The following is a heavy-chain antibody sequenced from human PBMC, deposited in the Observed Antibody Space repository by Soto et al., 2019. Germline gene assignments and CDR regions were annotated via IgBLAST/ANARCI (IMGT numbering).Heavy chain of an antibody. CDR2: IYPGGSDT. CDR1: GYSFTSYW. V-gene: IGHV5-51*01. CDR3: ARLDTAMTNYYYYGMEV. Sequence: PGESLKISCKGSGYSFTSYWIGWVRQMPGKGLEWMGIIYPGGSDTRYSPSLQGQVTIAADKCISTAYLQWSSLKASNTAMYYCARLDTAMTNYYYYGMEVWGSGTMVSVSS. D-gene: IGHD5-18*01. J-gene: IGHJ6*04.